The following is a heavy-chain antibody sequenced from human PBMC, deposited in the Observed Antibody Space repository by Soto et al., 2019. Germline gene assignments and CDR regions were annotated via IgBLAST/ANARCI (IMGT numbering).Heavy chain of an antibody. CDR1: GGSFSGYY. D-gene: IGHD3-22*01. V-gene: IGHV4-34*01. CDR3: ARQADYYDSSGYDY. Sequence: QVQLQQWGAGLLKPSETLSLTCAVYGGSFSGYYWSWIRQPPGKGLEWIGEINHSGSTNYNPSLKSRVTISVDTSKTQFSLKLSSVTAADTAVYYCARQADYYDSSGYDYWGQGTLVTVSS. J-gene: IGHJ4*02. CDR2: INHSGST.